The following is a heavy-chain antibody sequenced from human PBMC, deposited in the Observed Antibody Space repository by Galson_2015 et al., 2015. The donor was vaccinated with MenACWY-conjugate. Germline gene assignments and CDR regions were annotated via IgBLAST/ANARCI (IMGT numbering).Heavy chain of an antibody. CDR2: IYSGGST. J-gene: IGHJ4*02. CDR1: GFTVSSNY. CDR3: ARSYRGSAPLDY. D-gene: IGHD1-26*01. Sequence: SLRLSCAASGFTVSSNYMSWVRQAAGKGLEWVSIIYSGGSTYYENSVKGRVTISRDNSKNTLYLQMNSLRAEDTAEDYCARSYRGSAPLDYWGQGTLVTVSS. V-gene: IGHV3-53*01.